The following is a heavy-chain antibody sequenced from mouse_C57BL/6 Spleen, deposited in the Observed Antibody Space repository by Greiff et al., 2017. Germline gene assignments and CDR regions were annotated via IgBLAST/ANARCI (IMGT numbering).Heavy chain of an antibody. D-gene: IGHD6-1*01. Sequence: QVQLQQPGAELVKPGASVKMSCKASGYTFTSYWITWVKQRPGQGLEWIGDIYPGSGSTNYNEKFKSKATLTVDTSSSTAYMQLSSLTSEDSAVYYGARCSTLEDYFDYWGQGTTLTVSS. J-gene: IGHJ2*01. CDR2: IYPGSGST. CDR3: ARCSTLEDYFDY. V-gene: IGHV1-55*01. CDR1: GYTFTSYW.